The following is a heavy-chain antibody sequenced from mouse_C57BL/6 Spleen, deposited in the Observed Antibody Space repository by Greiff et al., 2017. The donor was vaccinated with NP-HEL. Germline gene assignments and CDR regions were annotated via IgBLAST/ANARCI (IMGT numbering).Heavy chain of an antibody. J-gene: IGHJ2*01. V-gene: IGHV1-64*01. CDR1: GYTFTSYW. D-gene: IGHD2-5*01. Sequence: VQLQQPGAELVKPGASVKLSCKASGYTFTSYWLHWVKQRPGQGLEWIGMIHPNSGRTNYNEKFKSKATLTVDKSSSTAYMQLSSLTSEDSAVYYCARFYYSNYVFFDYWGQGTTLTVSS. CDR2: IHPNSGRT. CDR3: ARFYYSNYVFFDY.